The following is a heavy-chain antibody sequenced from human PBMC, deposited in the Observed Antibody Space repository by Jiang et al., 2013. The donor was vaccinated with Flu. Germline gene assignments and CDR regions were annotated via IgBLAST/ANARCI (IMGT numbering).Heavy chain of an antibody. CDR2: ISSTGSST. J-gene: IGHJ4*02. CDR3: AKDTTGRDNDFWSGYFYDY. CDR1: GFNFRSYA. D-gene: IGHD3-3*01. Sequence: GLVQPGGSQRLSCVASGFNFRSYAMSWVRQAPGKGLEWVSTISSTGSSTFVADSVKGRFTISRDISKNTLYLQMSSLRAEDTAVYYCAKDTTGRDNDFWSGYFYDYWGQGTLVTVSS. V-gene: IGHV3-23*01.